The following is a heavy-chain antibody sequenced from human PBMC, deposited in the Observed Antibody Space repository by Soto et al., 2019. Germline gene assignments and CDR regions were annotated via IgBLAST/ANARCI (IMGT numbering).Heavy chain of an antibody. CDR2: ISANNGNT. J-gene: IGHJ6*02. CDR3: AGAPAPPCSGGSCYSGTVRVDRGVYYGMDV. D-gene: IGHD2-15*01. V-gene: IGHV1-18*04. Sequence: QVQLVQSGAEVKKPGASVKVSCKASGYTFTSYGISWVRQAPGKGLEWMLWISANNGNTNYAQKRQGRVTMTTDTLTSTAYMELRGLRSDDTAVYNCAGAPAPPCSGGSCYSGTVRVDRGVYYGMDVWGQGTTVTVSS. CDR1: GYTFTSYG.